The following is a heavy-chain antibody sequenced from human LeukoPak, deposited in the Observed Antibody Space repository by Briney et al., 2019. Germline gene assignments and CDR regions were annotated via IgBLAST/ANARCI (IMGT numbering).Heavy chain of an antibody. CDR2: IWYDGSNK. CDR3: AKDWGYYYGSGSYYKPAYYYMDV. J-gene: IGHJ6*03. V-gene: IGHV3-33*06. Sequence: GGSLRRSCAASGFTFSSYGMHWVRQAPGKGLEWVAVIWYDGSNKYYADSVKGRFTISRDNSKNTLYLQMNSLRAEDTAVYYCAKDWGYYYGSGSYYKPAYYYMDVWGKGTTVTVSS. D-gene: IGHD3-10*01. CDR1: GFTFSSYG.